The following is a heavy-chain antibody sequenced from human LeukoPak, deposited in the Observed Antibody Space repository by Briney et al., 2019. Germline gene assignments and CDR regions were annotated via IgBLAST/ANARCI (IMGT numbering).Heavy chain of an antibody. V-gene: IGHV1-8*01. CDR1: GYTFTSYD. CDR3: ARAKVRITMVRGVISRYYYYMDV. Sequence: ASVKVSCKASGYTFTSYDINWVRQATGQGLEWMGWMNPNSGNTGYAQKFQGRVTMTRNTSISTAYMELSSLRSEDTAVYYCARAKVRITMVRGVISRYYYYMDVWGKGTTVTVSS. CDR2: MNPNSGNT. J-gene: IGHJ6*03. D-gene: IGHD3-10*01.